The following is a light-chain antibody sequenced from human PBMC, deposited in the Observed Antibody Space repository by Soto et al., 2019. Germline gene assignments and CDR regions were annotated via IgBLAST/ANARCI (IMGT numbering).Light chain of an antibody. J-gene: IGKJ1*01. CDR2: ATS. V-gene: IGKV1-39*01. CDR3: QQSFTTPWT. Sequence: DIQMTQSPSSLSASVGDRVSIACRASRSIRNFVNWYQQKPGKAPKVLIYATSILQSGVPSRFSGSGSGTDFTLTINSLQPEDFATYYCQQSFTTPWTFGQGTKVDVK. CDR1: RSIRNF.